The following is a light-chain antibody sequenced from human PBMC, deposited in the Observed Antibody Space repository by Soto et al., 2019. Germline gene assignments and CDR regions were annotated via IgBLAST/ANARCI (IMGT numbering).Light chain of an antibody. CDR3: ASWADSLSGFV. Sequence: QSVLTQPPSASGTPGQRVTISCSGTTSNIGHNYVCWYQQLPGSTPKLLILRSDKRPSGVPDRFSGSKSGTSASLTIGGLRSEDEAEYYCASWADSLSGFVFGTGTKLTVL. J-gene: IGLJ1*01. V-gene: IGLV1-47*01. CDR2: RSD. CDR1: TSNIGHNY.